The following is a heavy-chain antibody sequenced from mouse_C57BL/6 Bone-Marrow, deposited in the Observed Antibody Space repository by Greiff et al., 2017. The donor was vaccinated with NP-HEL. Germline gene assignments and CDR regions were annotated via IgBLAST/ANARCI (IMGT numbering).Heavy chain of an antibody. CDR2: IWRGGST. CDR3: AWSSYYGGIYAMDY. J-gene: IGHJ4*01. CDR1: GFSLTSYG. Sequence: VQRVESGPGLVQPSQSLSITCTVSGFSLTSYGVHWVRQSPGKGLEWLGVIWRGGSTDYNAAFMSRLSITKDNSKSQVFFKMNSLQADDTAIYYCAWSSYYGGIYAMDYWGQGTSVTVSS. V-gene: IGHV2-5*01. D-gene: IGHD1-1*01.